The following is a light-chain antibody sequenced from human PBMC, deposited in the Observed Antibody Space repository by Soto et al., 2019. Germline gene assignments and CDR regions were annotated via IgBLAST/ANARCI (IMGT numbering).Light chain of an antibody. Sequence: IVLTQSPGILSLSPGKRATLSCRASQKVSNNYLAWYQQRPGQVPRLLIFSASTRATGIPDRFSGSGSGTDFTLTISRLEPDDFAVYYCQLFDDSLFTFGPGTKVDV. J-gene: IGKJ3*01. CDR1: QKVSNNY. V-gene: IGKV3-20*01. CDR2: SAS. CDR3: QLFDDSLFT.